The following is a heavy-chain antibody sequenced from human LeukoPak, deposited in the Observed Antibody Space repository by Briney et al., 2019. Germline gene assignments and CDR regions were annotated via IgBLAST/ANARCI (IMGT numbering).Heavy chain of an antibody. J-gene: IGHJ6*03. CDR3: ARDRGYSSRWNFGKDYYMDV. CDR1: GFTFSTYG. D-gene: IGHD6-13*01. Sequence: GGSLRLSCSASGFTFSTYGMNWVRQAPGKGLEWVAVIWYDGSHANYADAVRGRFTISRDNSKNTLYLQMNSPRAEDTAVYYCARDRGYSSRWNFGKDYYMDVWGKGTTVTVSS. V-gene: IGHV3-33*01. CDR2: IWYDGSHA.